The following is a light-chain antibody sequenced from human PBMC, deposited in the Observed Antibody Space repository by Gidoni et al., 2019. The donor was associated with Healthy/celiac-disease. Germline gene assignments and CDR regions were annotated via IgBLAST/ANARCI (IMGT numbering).Light chain of an antibody. V-gene: IGKV1-5*03. CDR2: KAS. CDR3: QQYNSYSPGLWT. J-gene: IGKJ1*01. Sequence: LQMTQSPSTLSASVGDRVTIPSRARQSIRSWLAWYQQKPGKATKLLIYKASSLERGVPSRFSGSGSGTEVTLTISSLQPDDFATYYCQQYNSYSPGLWTFGQGTKVEIK. CDR1: QSIRSW.